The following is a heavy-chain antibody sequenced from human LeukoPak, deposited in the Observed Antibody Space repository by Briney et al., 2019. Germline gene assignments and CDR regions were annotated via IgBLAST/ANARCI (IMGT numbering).Heavy chain of an antibody. Sequence: GGSLRLSCAASGFTFSSYGMHRVRQAPGKGLEWVALIWYDGSNKYYADSVKGRLTISRDNSKNTLYLQMNSLRAEDTAVYYCAREGPRGNSQFDYWGQGTLVTVSS. D-gene: IGHD2/OR15-2a*01. CDR1: GFTFSSYG. CDR3: AREGPRGNSQFDY. CDR2: IWYDGSNK. J-gene: IGHJ4*02. V-gene: IGHV3-33*01.